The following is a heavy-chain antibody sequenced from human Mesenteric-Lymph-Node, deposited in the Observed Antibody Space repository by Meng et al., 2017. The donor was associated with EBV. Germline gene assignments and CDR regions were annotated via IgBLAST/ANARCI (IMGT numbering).Heavy chain of an antibody. V-gene: IGHV4-39*01. CDR3: ARPDSSSWIHFDY. D-gene: IGHD6-13*01. CDR2: IYYSGST. J-gene: IGHJ4*02. Sequence: QLPLQESGPGLVKPSETLSLTCTVSGGSISSRSYYWGWIRQPPGKGLEWIGSIYYSGSTYYNPSLKSRVTISVDTSKNQFSLKLSSVTAADTAVYYCARPDSSSWIHFDYWGQGTLVTVSS. CDR1: GGSISSRSYY.